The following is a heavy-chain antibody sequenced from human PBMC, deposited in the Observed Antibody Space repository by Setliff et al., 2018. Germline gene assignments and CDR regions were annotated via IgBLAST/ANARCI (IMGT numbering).Heavy chain of an antibody. J-gene: IGHJ4*02. Sequence: GASVKVSCKASGYTFTNYDINWVRQATGQGLEWMGWMNPNNGDTGYSQRFQGRVTMTRNTSISTAYMELSSLRSEDTAVYYCARGLTDYYYESGSFPILGYWGQGTLVTVSS. CDR1: GYTFTNYD. CDR2: MNPNNGDT. V-gene: IGHV1-8*01. D-gene: IGHD3-10*01. CDR3: ARGLTDYYYESGSFPILGY.